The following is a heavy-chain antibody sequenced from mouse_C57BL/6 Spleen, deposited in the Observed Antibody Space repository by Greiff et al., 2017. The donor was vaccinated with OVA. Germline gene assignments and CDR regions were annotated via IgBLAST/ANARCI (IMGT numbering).Heavy chain of an antibody. CDR3: AGLLRSYYFDY. CDR1: GYTFTSYW. Sequence: VQLQQPGAELVKPGASVKMSCKASGYTFTSYWITWVKQRPGQGLEWIGDIYPGSGSTNYNDKFKGKVTLTVATSASTAYMQHSSLTSEDDAVYYCAGLLRSYYFDYWGQGTTLTVSS. J-gene: IGHJ2*01. V-gene: IGHV1-55*01. CDR2: IYPGSGST. D-gene: IGHD1-1*01.